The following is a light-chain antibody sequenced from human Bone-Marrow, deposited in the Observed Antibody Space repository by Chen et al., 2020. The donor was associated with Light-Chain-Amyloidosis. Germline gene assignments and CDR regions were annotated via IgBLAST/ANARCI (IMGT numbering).Light chain of an antibody. CDR1: ALPKQY. CDR3: QSADSSDLGV. J-gene: IGLJ3*02. Sequence: SYELTQPPSVSVSPGQTARITCSGDALPKQYAYWYQQKPGQATVLVIYTDSKRPSGIPERFSVSSSGTTVTLTISGVQAEDEADYYCQSADSSDLGVFGGGTKLTVL. V-gene: IGLV3-25*03. CDR2: TDS.